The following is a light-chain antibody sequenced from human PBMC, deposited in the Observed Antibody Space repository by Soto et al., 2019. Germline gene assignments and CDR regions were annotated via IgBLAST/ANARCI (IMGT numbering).Light chain of an antibody. V-gene: IGLV2-8*01. Sequence: QSALTQPPSASGSPGQSVTISCTGTSSDIGAYNYVSWYQHHPGKAPRLMIYDVSKRPPGVPDRFSGSKSGYTASLTVSGLQPEDEADYYCTSFAGSNDLGVFGGGTKLTVL. CDR3: TSFAGSNDLGV. CDR2: DVS. J-gene: IGLJ2*01. CDR1: SSDIGAYNY.